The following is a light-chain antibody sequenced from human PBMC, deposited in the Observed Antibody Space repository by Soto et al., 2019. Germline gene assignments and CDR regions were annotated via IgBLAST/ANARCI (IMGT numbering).Light chain of an antibody. CDR2: SAS. J-gene: IGKJ1*01. V-gene: IGKV1-39*01. CDR3: QQSYSTPPWT. CDR1: QSISSY. Sequence: DIQMTQSPSSLSASVGDRVTLTCRASQSISSYLSWYQQKPGRAPKLLIYSASSLQSGVPSRFSGSGSGTDFTLPISCLQPEDSATYYCQQSYSTPPWTFGQGTKVEIK.